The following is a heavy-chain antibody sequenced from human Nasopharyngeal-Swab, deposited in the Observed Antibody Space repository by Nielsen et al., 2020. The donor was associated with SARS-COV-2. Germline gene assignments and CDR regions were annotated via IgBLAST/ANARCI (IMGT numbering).Heavy chain of an antibody. CDR3: TRARGYCSAVRCYDYYYMDV. CDR1: GGSISSRYW. D-gene: IGHD2-15*01. J-gene: IGHJ6*03. V-gene: IGHV4-4*02. CDR2: LYHSGDT. Sequence: GSLRLSCAVSGGSISSRYWWTWVRQAPGKGLQWIAELYHSGDTNYNPSLKSRATISLDKSKNLFSLNLKSVTAADTAFYYCTRARGYCSAVRCYDYYYMDVWGKGLTVTVSS.